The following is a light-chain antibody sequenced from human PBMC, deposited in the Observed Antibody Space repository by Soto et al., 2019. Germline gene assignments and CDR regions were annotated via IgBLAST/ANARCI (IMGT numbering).Light chain of an antibody. CDR1: QGINTF. V-gene: IGKV1-9*01. CDR3: QQYNSYSIT. CDR2: AAS. J-gene: IGKJ5*01. Sequence: IQLTQSPSSLSASVGDRVTITCRASQGINTFLAWYQQKAGKAPKLLIYAASTLQSGVPSRFSGSGSGTEFTLTISSLQPDDFATYYCQQYNSYSITFGQGTRLEIK.